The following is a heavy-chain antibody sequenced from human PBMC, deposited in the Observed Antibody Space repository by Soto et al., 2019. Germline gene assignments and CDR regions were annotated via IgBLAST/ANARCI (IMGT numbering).Heavy chain of an antibody. CDR1: GGSFSGYY. V-gene: IGHV4-34*01. D-gene: IGHD5-12*01. Sequence: SETLSLTCAVYGGSFSGYYWSWIRQPPGKGLEWIGEINHSGSTNYDPSLKSRVTISVDTSKNQFSLKLSSVTAADTAVYYCARLYSGYESADYWGQGTLVTVSS. CDR3: ARLYSGYESADY. CDR2: INHSGST. J-gene: IGHJ4*02.